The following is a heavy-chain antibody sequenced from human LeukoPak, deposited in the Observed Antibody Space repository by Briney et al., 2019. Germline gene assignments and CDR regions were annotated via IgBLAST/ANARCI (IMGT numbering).Heavy chain of an antibody. J-gene: IGHJ4*02. Sequence: PSETLSLTCSISGAPINNFYWSWIRQPVGKGLEWIGRIYTSGSTNYNPSLKSRVSMSGDISKNRLSLNLISVTAADPAVYYCARGGGKWVRGGFDSWGQGILVTVSS. CDR3: ARGGGKWVRGGFDS. D-gene: IGHD5-12*01. V-gene: IGHV4-4*07. CDR2: IYTSGST. CDR1: GAPINNFY.